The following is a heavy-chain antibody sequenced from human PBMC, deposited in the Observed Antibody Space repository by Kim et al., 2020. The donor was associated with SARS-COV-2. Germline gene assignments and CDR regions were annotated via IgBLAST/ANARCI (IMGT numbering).Heavy chain of an antibody. J-gene: IGHJ4*02. V-gene: IGHV3-21*01. Sequence: GGSLRLSCAASGFTFSSYTMHWVRQAPGKGLEWVSSISGRSDLIFYADSVKGRFTISRDSAKNSLYLQMNSLRAEDTAVYYCARNLVATTVGLGFWGQGILVTVSS. CDR2: ISGRSDLI. CDR3: ARNLVATTVGLGF. CDR1: GFTFSSYT. D-gene: IGHD5-12*01.